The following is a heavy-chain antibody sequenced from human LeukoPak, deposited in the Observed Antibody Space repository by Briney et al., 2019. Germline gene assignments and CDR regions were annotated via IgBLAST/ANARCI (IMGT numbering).Heavy chain of an antibody. D-gene: IGHD2-2*01. CDR3: ARGSYDIVVVPAADHDY. CDR2: ISSSSSYI. CDR1: GFTFSSYS. Sequence: GGSLRLSCAASGFTFSSYSMNWVRQAPGKGLEWVSSISSSSSYIYYADSVKGRFTISRDNAKNSLYLQMNSLRAEDTAVYYCARGSYDIVVVPAADHDYWGQGTLVTVSS. V-gene: IGHV3-21*01. J-gene: IGHJ4*02.